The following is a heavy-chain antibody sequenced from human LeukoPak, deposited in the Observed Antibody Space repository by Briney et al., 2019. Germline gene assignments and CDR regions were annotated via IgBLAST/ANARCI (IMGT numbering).Heavy chain of an antibody. D-gene: IGHD2-2*01. CDR2: ISSSGSTI. CDR3: ARVHLSVVPAATIEYFQH. V-gene: IGHV3-11*01. Sequence: GGSLRLSCAASGFTFSDYYMSWIRQAPGKGPEWVSYISSSGSTIFHADSVKGRFTISRDNAKNSLYLQMNSLRAEDTAVYYCARVHLSVVPAATIEYFQHWGQGTLVTVSS. J-gene: IGHJ1*01. CDR1: GFTFSDYY.